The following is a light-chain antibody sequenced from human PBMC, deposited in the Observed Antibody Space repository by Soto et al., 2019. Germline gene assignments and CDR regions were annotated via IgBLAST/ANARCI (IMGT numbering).Light chain of an antibody. V-gene: IGLV2-14*01. CDR2: EVS. CDR1: SSDVGGYNY. J-gene: IGLJ2*01. Sequence: QSALTQPASVSGSPGQSITISCTGTSSDVGGYNYVSWYQQHPGKAPKLMIYEVSNRPSGVSNLFSGSKSGNTASLTISGLQAEDEADYYCSSYTSSSTLAFGGGTKVTVL. CDR3: SSYTSSSTLA.